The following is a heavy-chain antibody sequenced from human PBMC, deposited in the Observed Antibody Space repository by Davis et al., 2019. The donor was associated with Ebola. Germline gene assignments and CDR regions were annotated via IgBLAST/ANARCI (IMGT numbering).Heavy chain of an antibody. Sequence: AASVKASCKASGGTFSSYAISWVRQAPGQGLEWMGGIIPIFGTANYAQKFQGRVTITADESTSTAYMELSSLRSEDTAVYYCARKAGTTVVTQYFDYWGQGTLVTVSS. CDR1: GGTFSSYA. V-gene: IGHV1-69*13. CDR2: IIPIFGTA. D-gene: IGHD4-23*01. J-gene: IGHJ4*02. CDR3: ARKAGTTVVTQYFDY.